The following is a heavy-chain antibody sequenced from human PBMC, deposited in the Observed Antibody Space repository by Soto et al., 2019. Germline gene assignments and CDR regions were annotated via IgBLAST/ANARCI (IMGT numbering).Heavy chain of an antibody. CDR2: IGGSGRNT. D-gene: IGHD3-9*01. J-gene: IGHJ6*02. Sequence: EVQLLESGEGLVQPGGSLKLSCAASGFTFSNHAMSWVRQAPGKGLEWVSGIGGSGRNTYYADSVKGRFTISRDNSQNTLVLQMNSLRAEDTAEYYCARVLRYFDTPYGMDVWGQGTTVTVSS. V-gene: IGHV3-23*01. CDR3: ARVLRYFDTPYGMDV. CDR1: GFTFSNHA.